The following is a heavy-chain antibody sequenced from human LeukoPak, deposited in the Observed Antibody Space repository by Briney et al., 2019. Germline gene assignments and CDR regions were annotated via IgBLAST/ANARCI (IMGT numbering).Heavy chain of an antibody. CDR3: ARDNSSGYYPRFDP. J-gene: IGHJ5*02. V-gene: IGHV4-4*07. CDR2: ICTSGST. D-gene: IGHD3-22*01. Sequence: SETLSLTCTVSGGSISSYYWSWIRQPAGKGLEWLVRICTSGSTNYNPSLKSRVTMSVDTSKNQFSLKLSSVTAADTAVYYCARDNSSGYYPRFDPWGQGTLVTVSS. CDR1: GGSISSYY.